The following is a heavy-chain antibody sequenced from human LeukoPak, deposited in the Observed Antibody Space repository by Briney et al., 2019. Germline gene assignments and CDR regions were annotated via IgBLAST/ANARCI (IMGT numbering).Heavy chain of an antibody. CDR3: ARFAAYGGKHAAFDY. V-gene: IGHV3-48*04. D-gene: IGHD4-23*01. Sequence: PGWSLRLSFAGSGFNFRTFGMNWVRQAPGPGLEWISYIYSGSNTIYYADSVKGRFTISRDNAKNSLYLQMNSLRAEDTAVYYCARFAAYGGKHAAFDYWGRGSLVTVSS. CDR1: GFNFRTFG. J-gene: IGHJ4*02. CDR2: IYSGSNTI.